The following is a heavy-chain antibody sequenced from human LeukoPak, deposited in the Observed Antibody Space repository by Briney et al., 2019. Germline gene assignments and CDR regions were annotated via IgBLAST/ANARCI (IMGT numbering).Heavy chain of an antibody. J-gene: IGHJ6*02. CDR3: ASGSGSRTYYDFWSGYSYGMDV. CDR1: GFTFSSYA. CDR2: ISYDGSNK. Sequence: GGSLRLSCAASGFTFSSYAMHWVRQAPGKGLEWVAVISYDGSNKYYADSVKGRFTISRDNSKNTLYLQMNSLRAEDTAVYYCASGSGSRTYYDFWSGYSYGMDVWGQGTTVTVSS. V-gene: IGHV3-30-3*01. D-gene: IGHD3-3*01.